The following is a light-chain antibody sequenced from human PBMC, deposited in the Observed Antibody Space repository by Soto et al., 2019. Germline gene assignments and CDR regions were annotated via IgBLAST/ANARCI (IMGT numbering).Light chain of an antibody. V-gene: IGKV3-20*01. J-gene: IGKJ5*01. CDR1: QSVSSRS. CDR3: QQYTGPPTT. CDR2: GAS. Sequence: ETVLKKSPGTLSLSPGERATLSCRASQSVSSRSLAWYQQKPGQAPRLLIYGASTRAAGIPDRFSGSGSGTDFTLTITRLEPEDSAVYFCQQYTGPPTTFGQGTRLEIK.